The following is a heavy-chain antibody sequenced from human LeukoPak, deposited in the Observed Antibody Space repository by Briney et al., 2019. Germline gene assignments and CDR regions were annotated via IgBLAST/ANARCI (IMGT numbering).Heavy chain of an antibody. CDR1: GGSFSGYY. CDR2: INHSGST. Sequence: SETLSLTCAVYGGSFSGYYWSWIRQPPGKGLEWIGEINHSGSTNYNPSLKSRVTISVDTSKNQFSLKLSSVTAADTAVYYCARLRGYGYGYAVEGFDYWGQGTLVTVSS. CDR3: ARLRGYGYGYAVEGFDY. D-gene: IGHD5-18*01. J-gene: IGHJ4*02. V-gene: IGHV4-34*01.